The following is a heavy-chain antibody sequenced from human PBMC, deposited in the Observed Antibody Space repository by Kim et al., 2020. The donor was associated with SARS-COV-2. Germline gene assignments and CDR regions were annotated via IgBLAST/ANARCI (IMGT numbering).Heavy chain of an antibody. CDR3: ATGAAAGTSNWFDP. J-gene: IGHJ5*02. Sequence: ASVKVSCKVSGYTLTELSMHWVRQAPGKGLEWMGGFDPEDGETIYAQKFQGRVTMTEVTSTDTAYMELSSLRSEDTAVYYCATGAAAGTSNWFDPWGQGTLVTVSS. CDR1: GYTLTELS. V-gene: IGHV1-24*01. CDR2: FDPEDGET. D-gene: IGHD6-13*01.